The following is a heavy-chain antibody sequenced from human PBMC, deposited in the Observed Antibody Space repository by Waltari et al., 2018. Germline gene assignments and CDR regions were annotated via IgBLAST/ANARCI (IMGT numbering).Heavy chain of an antibody. D-gene: IGHD1-26*01. V-gene: IGHV3-48*01. CDR3: APLGASSLTLTA. CDR2: ISGSGSPT. Sequence: EVQLVESGGGLVQPVGSMRLSCPAAGFTFSPYGMNGVRQVPGKGLEWVSHISGSGSPTYYADSVKGRFTISRDNAMNSLYLQMNSLRAEDTAVYYCAPLGASSLTLTAWGQGTLVTVSS. CDR1: GFTFSPYG. J-gene: IGHJ4*02.